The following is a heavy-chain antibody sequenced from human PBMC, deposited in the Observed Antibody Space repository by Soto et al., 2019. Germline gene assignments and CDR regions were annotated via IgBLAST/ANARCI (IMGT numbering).Heavy chain of an antibody. J-gene: IGHJ4*01. CDR3: AKDSHWAIISTTHDY. D-gene: IGHD7-27*01. CDR2: INGDGSNT. CDR1: GFTFNNYW. Sequence: GGSLRLSCAASGFTFNNYWLHWVRQAPGKGLEWVSPINGDGSNTNYADSVTGRFTISRDTSKNMLYLQMNSLRAEGTAIYYCAKDSHWAIISTTHDYWGHGTLVTVSS. V-gene: IGHV3-74*01.